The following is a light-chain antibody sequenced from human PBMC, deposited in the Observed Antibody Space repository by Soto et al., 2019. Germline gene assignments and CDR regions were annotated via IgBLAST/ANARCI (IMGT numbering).Light chain of an antibody. CDR1: QSASNNY. V-gene: IGKV3-20*01. Sequence: NVLTQSPCSLALPPGERATLSCRASQSASNNYLAWYQQKPGQAPRLLIYGASNRATGIPARISGSGSGTDFTLTSSRLEPDDSAVYYCQQYVSSGPFGPRTKVDI. J-gene: IGKJ1*01. CDR2: GAS. CDR3: QQYVSSGP.